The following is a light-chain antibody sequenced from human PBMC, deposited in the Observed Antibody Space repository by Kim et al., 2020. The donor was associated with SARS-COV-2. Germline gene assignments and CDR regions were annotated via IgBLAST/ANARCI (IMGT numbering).Light chain of an antibody. Sequence: SASVGDRVTITCRASGSIGSWLAWYQQKPGEAPSLLIYSTTNLRSGVPSRFSGSGYGTDFTLTVSSLQPEDSAVYYCQQLNAFPLTFGGGTKLEI. J-gene: IGKJ4*01. CDR1: GSIGSW. CDR3: QQLNAFPLT. CDR2: STT. V-gene: IGKV1-12*01.